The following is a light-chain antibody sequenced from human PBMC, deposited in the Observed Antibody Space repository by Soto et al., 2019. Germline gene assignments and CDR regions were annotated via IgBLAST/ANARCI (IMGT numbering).Light chain of an antibody. V-gene: IGKV3-15*01. Sequence: EIVMTQSPATLSVSPGERATLSCRASQSVSSNLAWYQQKPGQAPRLLIYGASTRATGIPARFSGSGSGTEFPLTISSLQSEDFAVDYCQQYNNWRTFGQGTKVEIK. CDR1: QSVSSN. CDR3: QQYNNWRT. CDR2: GAS. J-gene: IGKJ1*01.